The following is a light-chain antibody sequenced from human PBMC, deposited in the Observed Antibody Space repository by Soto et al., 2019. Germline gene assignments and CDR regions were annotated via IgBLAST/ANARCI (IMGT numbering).Light chain of an antibody. CDR1: QDIRND. J-gene: IGKJ2*01. Sequence: AIQMTQSPSSLSASVGDRVTITCRARQDIRNDLGWYQQKSGKPRKLLIYGPSTLQSGVPSRFSGSGSGTDFTLTISRLQPEDFAAYYCLQDYNPPFTFRQGTKLDIK. V-gene: IGKV1-6*01. CDR2: GPS. CDR3: LQDYNPPFT.